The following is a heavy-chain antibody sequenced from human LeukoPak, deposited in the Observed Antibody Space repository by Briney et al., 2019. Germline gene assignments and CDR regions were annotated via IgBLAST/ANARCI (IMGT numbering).Heavy chain of an antibody. CDR1: GGSFSGYY. CDR2: INHSGST. V-gene: IGHV4-34*01. Sequence: SETLSLTCAVYGGSFSGYYWSWIRQPPGKGLEWIGEINHSGSTNYNPSLKSRVTISVDTSKNQFSLKLSSVTAADTAVYYCASRPNRYCSGGSCYLLDYWGQGTLVTASS. D-gene: IGHD2-15*01. CDR3: ASRPNRYCSGGSCYLLDY. J-gene: IGHJ4*02.